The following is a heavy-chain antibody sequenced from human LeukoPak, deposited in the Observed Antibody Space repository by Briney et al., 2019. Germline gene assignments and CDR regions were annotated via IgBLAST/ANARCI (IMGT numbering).Heavy chain of an antibody. CDR3: ARAGLNCSGGSCYNLDY. V-gene: IGHV4-34*01. CDR1: GGSFSGYY. J-gene: IGHJ4*02. D-gene: IGHD2-15*01. Sequence: SETLSLTCAVYGGSFSGYYWSWIRQPPGKGLEWIGEINHSGSTNYNPSLKSRVTISVDTSKNQFSLKLSSVTAADTAVYYCARAGLNCSGGSCYNLDYWDQGTLVTVSS. CDR2: INHSGST.